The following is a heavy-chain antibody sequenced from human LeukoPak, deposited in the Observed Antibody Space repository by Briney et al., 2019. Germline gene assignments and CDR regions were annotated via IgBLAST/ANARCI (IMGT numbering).Heavy chain of an antibody. V-gene: IGHV1-8*01. CDR3: ARTGSGLRFLEWLSFDYYYYYDMDV. D-gene: IGHD3-3*01. CDR2: MNPNGGNT. Sequence: ASVKVSCKASGYTFTSYDINWVRQATGQGLEWMGWMNPNGGNTGYAQKFQGRVTMTRNTSISTAYMELSSLRSEDTAVYYCARTGSGLRFLEWLSFDYYYYYDMDVWGQGTTVTVSS. CDR1: GYTFTSYD. J-gene: IGHJ6*02.